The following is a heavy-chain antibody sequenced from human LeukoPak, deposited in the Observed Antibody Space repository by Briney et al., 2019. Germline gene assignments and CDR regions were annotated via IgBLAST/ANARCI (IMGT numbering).Heavy chain of an antibody. J-gene: IGHJ3*01. CDR2: IYYSGNT. CDR3: AHFKGGSFDF. CDR1: GGSISSSNYY. V-gene: IGHV4-39*01. D-gene: IGHD1-26*01. Sequence: SETLSLTCTVSGGSISSSNYYWGWICQPPGKGLEWIGSIYYSGNTYYNPSLKSRVTISVDTSKNQFSLKLTSVTAADTAVYYCAHFKGGSFDFWGQGTMVTVSS.